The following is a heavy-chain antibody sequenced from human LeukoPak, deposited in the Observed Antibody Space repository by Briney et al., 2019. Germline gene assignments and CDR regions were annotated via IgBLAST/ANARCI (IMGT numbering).Heavy chain of an antibody. CDR3: AKDQNYDSSGYYRGHDAFDI. J-gene: IGHJ3*02. CDR2: IWYDGSNK. D-gene: IGHD3-22*01. Sequence: GGSLRLSCAASGFTFSSYGMHWVRQAPGKGLEWVAVIWYDGSNKYYADSVKGRFTISRDNSKNTLYLQMNSLRAEDTAVYYCAKDQNYDSSGYYRGHDAFDIWGQGTMVTVSS. V-gene: IGHV3-33*06. CDR1: GFTFSSYG.